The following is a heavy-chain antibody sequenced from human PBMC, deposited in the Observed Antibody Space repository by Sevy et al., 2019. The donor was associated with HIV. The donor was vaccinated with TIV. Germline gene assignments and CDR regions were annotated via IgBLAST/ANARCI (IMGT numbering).Heavy chain of an antibody. CDR3: VRAIQSEGSF. CDR1: GFNIESYW. J-gene: IGHJ4*02. CDR2: IKEDDTVK. V-gene: IGHV3-7*04. D-gene: IGHD2-2*02. Sequence: GGSLRLSCAASGFNIESYWMNWVRQAPGKPLEWVANIKEDDTVKYYVDSVQGRFTIFRDNGRNLVYLVMNNLRVEDTALYYCVRAIQSEGSFWGKGTLVTVSS.